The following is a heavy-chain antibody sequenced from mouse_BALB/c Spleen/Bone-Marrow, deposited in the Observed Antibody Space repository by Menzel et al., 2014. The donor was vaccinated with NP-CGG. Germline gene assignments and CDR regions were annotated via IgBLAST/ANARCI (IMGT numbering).Heavy chain of an antibody. Sequence: VQLQQSGTELVRPGTSVKISCKASGYAFTNYWLGWVKQRPGHGLEWIGDIYPGSGNTYYNEKFKGKVTLTADKSSSTAYMQLSGLTSEGSAVYFCTRRRSLDYWGQGTTLTVSS. CDR3: TRRRSLDY. J-gene: IGHJ2*01. CDR1: GYAFTNYW. V-gene: IGHV1-63*01. CDR2: IYPGSGNT.